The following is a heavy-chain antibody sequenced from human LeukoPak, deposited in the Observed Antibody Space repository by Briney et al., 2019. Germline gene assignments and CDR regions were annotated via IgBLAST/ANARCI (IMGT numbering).Heavy chain of an antibody. CDR2: ISSSGSTI. Sequence: GGSLRLSCAASGFTFSDYYMSWIRQAPGKGLEWVSYISSSGSTIYYADSVKGRFTISRDNAKNSLYLQMNSLRAEDTAVYYCARSGGGRRITIFGVVYHDAFDIWGQGTMVTVSS. V-gene: IGHV3-11*01. CDR3: ARSGGGRRITIFGVVYHDAFDI. J-gene: IGHJ3*02. CDR1: GFTFSDYY. D-gene: IGHD3-3*01.